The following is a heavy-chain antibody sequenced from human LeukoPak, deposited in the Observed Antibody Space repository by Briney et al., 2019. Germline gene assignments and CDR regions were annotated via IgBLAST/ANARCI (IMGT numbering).Heavy chain of an antibody. CDR1: GGSISSYY. CDR3: ARERYYFDS. CDR2: IYYSGST. V-gene: IGHV4-59*01. J-gene: IGHJ4*02. Sequence: SETLSLTCTVSGGSISSYYWSWIRQPPGKGLEWIGYIYYSGSTNYNPSLKSRVTTSVDTSKNQFSLKLSSVTAADTAVYYCARERYYFDSWGQGTLVTVSS.